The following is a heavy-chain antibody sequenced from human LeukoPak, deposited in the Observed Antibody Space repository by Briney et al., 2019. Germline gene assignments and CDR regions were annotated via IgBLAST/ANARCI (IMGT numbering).Heavy chain of an antibody. V-gene: IGHV3-15*01. Sequence: GGSLRLSCAASGFTFSNAWMSWVRQAPGKGLEWVGRIKSKTDGGTTDYAAPVKGRFTISRDDSKNTLYLQMNGLKTEDTAVYYCTTDDYGDPRAFDIWGQGTMVTVSS. D-gene: IGHD4-17*01. CDR3: TTDDYGDPRAFDI. CDR1: GFTFSNAW. J-gene: IGHJ3*02. CDR2: IKSKTDGGTT.